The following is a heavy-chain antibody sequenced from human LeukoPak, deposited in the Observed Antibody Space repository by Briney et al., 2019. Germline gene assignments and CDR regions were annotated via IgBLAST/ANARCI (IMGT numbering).Heavy chain of an antibody. CDR2: ISYSGST. CDR1: GYSISSGYY. Sequence: SETLSLTCTVSGYSISSGYYWGWIRQPPEKGLEWVGYISYSGSTYYNPSLKSRVTISVDTSKNQFSLKLSSVTAADTAVYYRARGSGWNRGDAFDIWGQGTMVTVSS. J-gene: IGHJ3*02. CDR3: ARGSGWNRGDAFDI. D-gene: IGHD6-19*01. V-gene: IGHV4-38-2*02.